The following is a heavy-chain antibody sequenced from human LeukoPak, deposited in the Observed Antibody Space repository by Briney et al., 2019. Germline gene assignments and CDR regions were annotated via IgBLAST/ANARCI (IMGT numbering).Heavy chain of an antibody. Sequence: PSETLSLTCTVSGGSISSGTHYWTWIRQPAGKRLEWIGRIYTSGSTNYNPSLKSRVTMSVDTSKNQFSLKLSSVTAADTAVYYCARDRYYYDSSGYVFDYWGQGTLVTVSS. J-gene: IGHJ4*02. CDR1: GGSISSGTHY. V-gene: IGHV4-61*02. D-gene: IGHD3-22*01. CDR3: ARDRYYYDSSGYVFDY. CDR2: IYTSGST.